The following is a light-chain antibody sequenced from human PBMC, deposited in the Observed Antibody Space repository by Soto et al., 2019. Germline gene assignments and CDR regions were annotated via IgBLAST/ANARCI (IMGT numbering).Light chain of an antibody. J-gene: IGKJ1*01. V-gene: IGKV3-11*01. CDR2: DAS. CDR1: QSVSSY. Sequence: EIVLTQSPATLSLSPGERATLSCRASQSVSSYLAGYQQKPGQAPRLLIYDASNRATGIPARFSGSGSGTDFTLTISSLVPEDFAVYYCQQRSNWPPEWTFGQGTKVEI. CDR3: QQRSNWPPEWT.